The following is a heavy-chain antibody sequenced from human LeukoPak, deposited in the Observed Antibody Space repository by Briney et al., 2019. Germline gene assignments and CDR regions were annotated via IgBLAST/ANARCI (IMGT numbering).Heavy chain of an antibody. J-gene: IGHJ4*02. CDR3: AGSSEYYYVAFGY. Sequence: SETLSLTCTVSGGSISSYYWSWIRQPPGKGLEWIGYIYNTGSTNYNPSLKSRVTISVDTSKNQFSLRLSSVTAADTAVYYCAGSSEYYYVAFGYWGQGTLVTVSS. D-gene: IGHD3-22*01. CDR2: IYNTGST. V-gene: IGHV4-59*08. CDR1: GGSISSYY.